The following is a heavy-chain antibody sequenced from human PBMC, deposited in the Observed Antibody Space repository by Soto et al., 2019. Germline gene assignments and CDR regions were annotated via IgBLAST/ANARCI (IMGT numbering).Heavy chain of an antibody. CDR2: VYPRESAT. Sequence: PGESLKISCKASGYIFIDYWIGWGLQLPGKGLEWLGIVYPRESATRYSPSFQGQVTISADRSTGTAFLQWRSLKASDTALYYCARPPLPGYSIHFNSWGQGTLVTVSA. CDR3: ARPPLPGYSIHFNS. V-gene: IGHV5-51*01. J-gene: IGHJ4*02. D-gene: IGHD2-15*01. CDR1: GYIFIDYW.